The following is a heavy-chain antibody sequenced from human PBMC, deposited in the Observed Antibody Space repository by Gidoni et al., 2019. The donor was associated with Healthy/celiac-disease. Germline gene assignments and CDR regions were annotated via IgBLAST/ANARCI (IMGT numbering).Heavy chain of an antibody. CDR2: ISNSGNTI. Sequence: EVQLVESGGGLVQPGGSLRLSCAASGFTFSSYSLNWVRQAPGEGLEWVSYISNSGNTIYYADSVKGRFTISRDNAKNSLYLQMNSLRAEDTAVYYCARGGNYDILTGYSPKFDYWGQGALVTVSS. CDR3: ARGGNYDILTGYSPKFDY. V-gene: IGHV3-48*01. D-gene: IGHD3-9*01. CDR1: GFTFSSYS. J-gene: IGHJ4*02.